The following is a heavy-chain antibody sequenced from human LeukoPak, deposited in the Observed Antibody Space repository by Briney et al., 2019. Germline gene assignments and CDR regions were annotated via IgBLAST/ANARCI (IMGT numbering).Heavy chain of an antibody. CDR1: GYTLTELS. J-gene: IGHJ3*02. CDR2: FDPEDGET. V-gene: IGHV1-24*01. CDR3: ATGDSGSYSAFDI. Sequence: ASVKVSCKVSGYTLTELSMHWVRQTPGKGLEWMGGFDPEDGETIYAQKFQGRVTKTEDTSTDTAYMELSSLRSEDTAVYYCATGDSGSYSAFDIWGQGTMVAVSS. D-gene: IGHD3-10*01.